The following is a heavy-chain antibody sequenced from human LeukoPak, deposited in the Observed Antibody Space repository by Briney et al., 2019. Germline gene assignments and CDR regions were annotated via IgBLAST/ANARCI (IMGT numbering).Heavy chain of an antibody. D-gene: IGHD4-11*01. V-gene: IGHV3-23*01. J-gene: IGHJ4*02. Sequence: GGSLRVSCAASGFTFSSYAMSWLRLAPGKGLEGVSTVSGNGATTYYADSVKGRFTISRDNSKNTLDLQMSSLRAEDTAIYFCARVPHPTYYFDYWGRGTLVTVSS. CDR2: VSGNGATT. CDR1: GFTFSSYA. CDR3: ARVPHPTYYFDY.